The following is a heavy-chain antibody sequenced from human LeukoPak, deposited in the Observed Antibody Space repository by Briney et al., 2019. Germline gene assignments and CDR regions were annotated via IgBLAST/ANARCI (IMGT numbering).Heavy chain of an antibody. Sequence: SETLSLTCAVYGGSFSGYYWSWIRQPPGKGLEWIGEINHSGSTYYNPSLKSRVTISVDTSKNQFSLKLSSVTAADTAVYYCARVVVTAIPCYFDYWGQGTLVTVSS. D-gene: IGHD2-21*02. CDR1: GGSFSGYY. J-gene: IGHJ4*02. V-gene: IGHV4-34*01. CDR2: INHSGST. CDR3: ARVVVTAIPCYFDY.